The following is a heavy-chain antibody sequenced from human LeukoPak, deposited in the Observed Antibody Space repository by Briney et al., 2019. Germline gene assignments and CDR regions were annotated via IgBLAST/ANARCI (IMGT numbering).Heavy chain of an antibody. J-gene: IGHJ3*02. CDR1: GYSISSGYD. V-gene: IGHV4-38-2*02. CDR3: ARLYSGYDCI. CDR2: IYHNGRT. Sequence: PSETLSHTCTVSGYSISSGYDWGWIRQPPGKGLEWIGSIYHNGRTCYNPSLKSRVTISVDTSDNQVSLKLSSVTAADTAVYYCARLYSGYDCIWGQGTMVTVSS. D-gene: IGHD5-12*01.